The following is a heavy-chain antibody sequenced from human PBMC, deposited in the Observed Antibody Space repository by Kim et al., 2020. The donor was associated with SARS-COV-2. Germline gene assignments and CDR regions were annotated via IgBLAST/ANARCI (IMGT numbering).Heavy chain of an antibody. V-gene: IGHV3-15*01. Sequence: SDSGTIDYAPPVKGRFTISRDDSKDTLYLQMNSLKTEDTAVYYCVGAFDIWGQGTMVTVSS. J-gene: IGHJ3*02. CDR2: SDSGTI. CDR3: VGAFDI.